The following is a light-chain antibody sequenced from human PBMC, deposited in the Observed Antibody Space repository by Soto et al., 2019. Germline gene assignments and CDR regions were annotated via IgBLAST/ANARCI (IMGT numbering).Light chain of an antibody. CDR2: GVI. Sequence: THSPVTLSLFPRERATVSCRASRVVTNYLAWYQHKPVQAPMLVIHGVIARAPCFLCRFSGSGSGTDFTLTICSLQSEDFAVYCSQQSDNLPWTFCQGTK. V-gene: IGKV3-15*01. CDR1: RVVTNY. CDR3: QQSDNLPWT. J-gene: IGKJ1*01.